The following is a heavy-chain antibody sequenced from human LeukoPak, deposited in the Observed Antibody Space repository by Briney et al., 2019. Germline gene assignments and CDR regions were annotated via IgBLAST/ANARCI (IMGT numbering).Heavy chain of an antibody. CDR3: VRGQVTFDS. V-gene: IGHV3-74*01. CDR1: GFTFSSHW. Sequence: PGGSLRLSCAASGFTFSSHWMHWVRQATGKGLVWVSSINNYGSLITYADSVKGRFTISRDNDKNTLYLQMNSLRAEDTAVYDCVRGQVTFDSWGQGTLVTVSS. J-gene: IGHJ4*02. D-gene: IGHD2-21*02. CDR2: INNYGSLI.